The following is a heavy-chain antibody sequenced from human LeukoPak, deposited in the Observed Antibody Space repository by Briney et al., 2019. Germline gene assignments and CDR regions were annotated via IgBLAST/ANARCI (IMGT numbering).Heavy chain of an antibody. CDR2: IYTSGCT. Sequence: SETLSLTCSVSGGSISSYYWSWIRQPAGKGLEWIGRIYTSGCTNYNPSLKSRVTMSVDTPKNQFSLKLSSVTAADTAVYYCAREITIFGVVIIPYYMDVWGKGTTVTVSS. CDR3: AREITIFGVVIIPYYMDV. V-gene: IGHV4-4*07. J-gene: IGHJ6*03. CDR1: GGSISSYY. D-gene: IGHD3-3*01.